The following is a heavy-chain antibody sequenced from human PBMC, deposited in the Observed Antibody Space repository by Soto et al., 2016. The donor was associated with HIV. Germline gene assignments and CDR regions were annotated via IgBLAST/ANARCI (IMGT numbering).Heavy chain of an antibody. D-gene: IGHD3-9*01. V-gene: IGHV1-18*01. J-gene: IGHJ6*03. CDR3: ARWVFLSDYDILTGYYYYYYMDV. CDR2: ISAYNGNT. CDR1: GYTFTSYG. Sequence: QVQLVQSGAEAKKPGASVKVSCKASGYTFTSYGISWVRQAPGQGLEWMGWISAYNGNTNYAQKLQGRVTMTTDTSTSTAYMELRSLRSDDTAVYYCARWVFLSDYDILTGYYYYYYMDVWGKGTTVTVSS.